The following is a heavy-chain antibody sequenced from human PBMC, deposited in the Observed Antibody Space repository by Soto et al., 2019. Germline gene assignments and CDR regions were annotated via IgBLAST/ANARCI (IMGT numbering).Heavy chain of an antibody. V-gene: IGHV1-69*13. CDR2: IIPIFGTA. D-gene: IGHD2-2*01. CDR1: GGTFSSYA. J-gene: IGHJ6*02. Sequence: SVKVSCKASGGTFSSYAISWVRQAPGQGLEWMGGIIPIFGTANYAQKFQGRVTITADESTSTAYMELSSLRSEDTAVYYCARLVVPDAIYYYYGMDVWGQGTTVTVSS. CDR3: ARLVVPDAIYYYYGMDV.